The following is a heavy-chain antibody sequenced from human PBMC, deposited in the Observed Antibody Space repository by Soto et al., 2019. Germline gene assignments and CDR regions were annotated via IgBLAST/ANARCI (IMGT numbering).Heavy chain of an antibody. Sequence: QVQLQESGPGLVKPSQTLSLTCTVSGGSISSGDYYWSWIRQPTGKGLEWIGYIYYSGSTYYNPSLKSRVTISVDTSKNQFSLKLSSVTAADTAVYYCARGRYGNLQQPDFDYWGQGTLVTVSS. CDR3: ARGRYGNLQQPDFDY. J-gene: IGHJ4*02. CDR1: GGSISSGDYY. D-gene: IGHD6-13*01. V-gene: IGHV4-30-4*01. CDR2: IYYSGST.